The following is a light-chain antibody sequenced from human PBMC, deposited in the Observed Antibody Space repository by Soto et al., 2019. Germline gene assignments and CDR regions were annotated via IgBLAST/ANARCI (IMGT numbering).Light chain of an antibody. CDR1: QSISSW. V-gene: IGKV1-5*01. CDR2: DAS. Sequence: DIRMTQSPSTLSASVGDRVTITCRASQSISSWLAWYQQKPGKAPKLLIYDASSLESGVPSRFSGSGSGTEFTLTISSLQPDDFATYYCQLYKSYPWTFGQWTKVDI. J-gene: IGKJ1*01. CDR3: QLYKSYPWT.